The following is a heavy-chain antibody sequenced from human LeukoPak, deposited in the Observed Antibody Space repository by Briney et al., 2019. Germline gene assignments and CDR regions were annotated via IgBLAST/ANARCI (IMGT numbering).Heavy chain of an antibody. CDR2: IYHNGTP. D-gene: IGHD3-16*01. V-gene: IGHV4-4*02. CDR3: ATAPILRGGGGEHYKYGMDV. J-gene: IGHJ6*02. CDR1: VGSISSGNW. Sequence: KPSETQSLTCAVSVGSISSGNWWSWVRQSPGKGLEWIGEIYHNGTPNYSPSLKSRVTISADTFKNHFSLKLPSVTAADTAVYYCATAPILRGGGGEHYKYGMDVWGQGTTVIVSS.